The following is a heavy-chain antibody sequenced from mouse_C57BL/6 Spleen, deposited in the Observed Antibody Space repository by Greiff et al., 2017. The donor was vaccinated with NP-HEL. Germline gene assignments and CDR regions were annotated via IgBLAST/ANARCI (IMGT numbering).Heavy chain of an antibody. Sequence: EVQLVESGGDLVKPGGSLKLSCAASGFTFSSYGMSWVRQTPDKRLEWVATISSGGSYTYYPDSVKGRFTISRDNAKNTLYLQMSSLKSEDTAMYYGARRGGSEVDYWGQGTTLTVSS. V-gene: IGHV5-6*01. CDR1: GFTFSSYG. D-gene: IGHD1-3*01. J-gene: IGHJ2*01. CDR2: ISSGGSYT. CDR3: ARRGGSEVDY.